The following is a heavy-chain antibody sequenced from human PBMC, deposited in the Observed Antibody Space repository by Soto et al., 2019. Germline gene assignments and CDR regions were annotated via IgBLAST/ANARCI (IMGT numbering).Heavy chain of an antibody. CDR2: INPNSGGT. Sequence: QVQLVQSGAEVKKPGASVKVSCKASGYTFTDYYMHWVRQAPGQGLEWMGWINPNSGGTNYAQKFQGRVTMTRVTSISRAYMELSSLRSDDTALYYCAKDPNIVVVPAATGGMDVWGQGTTVTVSS. D-gene: IGHD2-2*01. V-gene: IGHV1-2*02. J-gene: IGHJ6*02. CDR1: GYTFTDYY. CDR3: AKDPNIVVVPAATGGMDV.